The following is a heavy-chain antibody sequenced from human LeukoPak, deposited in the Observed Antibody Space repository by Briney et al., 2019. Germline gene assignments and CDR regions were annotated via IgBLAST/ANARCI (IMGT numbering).Heavy chain of an antibody. CDR3: ARDNNWGSTHY. J-gene: IGHJ4*02. CDR2: VSYDGSNK. V-gene: IGHV3-30-3*01. CDR1: GFTFNTYA. D-gene: IGHD7-27*01. Sequence: GRSLTLSCAASGFTFNTYAMHWVRQAPGKGLEWVAVVSYDGSNKYYADSVQGRFTVSRDNSKNTLYLHMNTLRIKDTAVYYCARDNNWGSTHYWGQGTLVTVSS.